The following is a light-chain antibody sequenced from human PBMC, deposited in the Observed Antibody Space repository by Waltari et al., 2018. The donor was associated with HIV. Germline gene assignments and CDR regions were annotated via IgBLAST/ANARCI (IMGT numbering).Light chain of an antibody. CDR3: CSYTSTSSFVM. CDR2: DVS. J-gene: IGLJ3*02. V-gene: IGLV2-14*01. Sequence: QSALTQPASVSGSPGQSITISCTGTSTDVGGYTYVSWYQQHSGKGPKLIIYDVSNRPSGVSNRFSGSKSGNTASLTISGLQAEDEADYYCCSYTSTSSFVMFGGGTKLTVV. CDR1: STDVGGYTY.